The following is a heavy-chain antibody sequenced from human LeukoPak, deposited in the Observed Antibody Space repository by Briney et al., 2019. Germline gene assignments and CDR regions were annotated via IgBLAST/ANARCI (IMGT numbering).Heavy chain of an antibody. V-gene: IGHV4-30-2*01. CDR3: AGIAVAGKGVFDY. CDR1: GGSISSGGYS. D-gene: IGHD6-19*01. CDR2: IYHSGST. Sequence: PSQTLSLTCAVSGGSISSGGYSWSWIRQPPGKGLEWIGYIYHSGSTYYNPSLKSRVTISVDTSKNQFSLKLSSVTAADTAVYYCAGIAVAGKGVFDYWGQGTLVTVSS. J-gene: IGHJ4*02.